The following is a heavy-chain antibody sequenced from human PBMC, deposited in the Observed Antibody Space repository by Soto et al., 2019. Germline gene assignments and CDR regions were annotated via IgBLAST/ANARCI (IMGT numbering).Heavy chain of an antibody. J-gene: IGHJ5*02. V-gene: IGHV4-34*01. CDR1: GGSFSGYY. CDR3: ARRPLVLRYPIGLDP. Sequence: QVQLQQWGAGLLKPSETLSLTCAVYGGSFSGYYWSWIRQPPGKGLEWIGEINHSGSTNYNPSLKSRVTISVDTSKNQFSLKLSSVTAADTAVYYCARRPLVLRYPIGLDPWGQGTLVTVSS. D-gene: IGHD3-9*01. CDR2: INHSGST.